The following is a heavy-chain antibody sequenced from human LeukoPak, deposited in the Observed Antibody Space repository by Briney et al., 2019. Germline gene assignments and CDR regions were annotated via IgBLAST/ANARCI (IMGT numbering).Heavy chain of an antibody. CDR1: GFTFSSYA. V-gene: IGHV3-23*01. J-gene: IGHJ4*02. CDR2: ISGSGGST. D-gene: IGHD2-15*01. Sequence: GGSLRLSCAASGFTFSSYAMSWVRQAPGKGLEWVSAISGSGGSTYYADSVKGRFTISRDNSKNTLYLQMNSLRAEDTAVYYCTLSRPYCSGGSCSYYFDYWGQGTLVTVSS. CDR3: TLSRPYCSGGSCSYYFDY.